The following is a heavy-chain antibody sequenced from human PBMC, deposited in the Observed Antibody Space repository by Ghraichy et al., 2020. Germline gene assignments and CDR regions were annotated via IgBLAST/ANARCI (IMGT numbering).Heavy chain of an antibody. CDR2: IYYSGST. V-gene: IGHV4-59*01. CDR3: ARADGGVEMATIADY. Sequence: GSLRLSCTVSGGSISSYYWSWIRQPPGKGLEWIGYIYYSGSTNYNPSLKSRVTISVDTSKNQFSLKLSSVTAADTAVYYCARADGGVEMATIADYWGQGTLVTVSS. D-gene: IGHD5-24*01. CDR1: GGSISSYY. J-gene: IGHJ4*02.